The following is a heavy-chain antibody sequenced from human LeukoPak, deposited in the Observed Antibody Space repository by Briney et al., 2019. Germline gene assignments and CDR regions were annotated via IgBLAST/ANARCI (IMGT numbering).Heavy chain of an antibody. V-gene: IGHV3-21*01. J-gene: IGHJ4*02. CDR1: GFTFSSYS. CDR3: ARGLMTTVTTCFDY. D-gene: IGHD4-17*01. CDR2: ISSSSSYI. Sequence: PGGSLRLSCAASGFTFSSYSMNWVRQASGKGLEWVSSISSSSSYIYYADSVKGRFTISRDNAKNSLYLQMNSLRAEDTAVYYCARGLMTTVTTCFDYWGQGTLVTVSS.